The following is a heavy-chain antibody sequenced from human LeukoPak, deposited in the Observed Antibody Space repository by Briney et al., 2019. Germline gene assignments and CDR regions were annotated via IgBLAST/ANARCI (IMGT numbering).Heavy chain of an antibody. Sequence: PSETLSLTCAVYGGSFSGYYWSWIRQPPGKGLEWIGEINHSGSTNYNPSLKSRVTISVDTSKNQFSLKLSSVTAADTAVYYCAGHGWGDSTPFDYWGQGTMVTVSS. CDR1: GGSFSGYY. CDR2: INHSGST. J-gene: IGHJ3*01. V-gene: IGHV4-34*01. CDR3: AGHGWGDSTPFDY. D-gene: IGHD3-16*01.